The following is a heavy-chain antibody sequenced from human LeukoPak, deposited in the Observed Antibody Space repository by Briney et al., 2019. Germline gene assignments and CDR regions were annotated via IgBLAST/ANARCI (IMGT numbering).Heavy chain of an antibody. J-gene: IGHJ1*01. CDR1: GFTFSVYG. CDR3: AKDLFGYCSGGSCFASN. CDR2: IRYDGSNK. V-gene: IGHV3-30*02. Sequence: GGSLRLSXAASGFTFSVYGMHWVRQAPGKGLEWVAFIRYDGSNKDYTDSVKGRFTISRDNSKNTLYLQMNSLRAEDTAVYYCAKDLFGYCSGGSCFASNWGQGTLVTVSS. D-gene: IGHD2-15*01.